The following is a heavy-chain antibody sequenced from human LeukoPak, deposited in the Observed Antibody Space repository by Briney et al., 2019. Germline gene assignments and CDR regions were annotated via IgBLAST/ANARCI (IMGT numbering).Heavy chain of an antibody. CDR1: GYTFTSYG. Sequence: GASVKVSCKASGYTFTSYGISWVRQAPGQGLEWVGWISAYSGNTNYAQKLQGRVTMTTDTSTSTAYMELSSLRSEDTAVYYCARCRDPEGIDAFDIWGQGTMVTVSS. CDR3: ARCRDPEGIDAFDI. V-gene: IGHV1-18*01. D-gene: IGHD5-24*01. CDR2: ISAYSGNT. J-gene: IGHJ3*02.